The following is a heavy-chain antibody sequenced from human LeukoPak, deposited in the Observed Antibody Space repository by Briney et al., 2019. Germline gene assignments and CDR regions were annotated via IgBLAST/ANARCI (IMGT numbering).Heavy chain of an antibody. CDR2: MNPNSGNT. Sequence: ASVKVSCKASGYTFTSYDINWVRQATGQGLEWMGWMNPNSGNTGYAQKYQGRVTMTRNTSISTAYMELSSLRSEDTAVYYCATSTVTTSDFDYWGQGTLVTVSS. D-gene: IGHD4-17*01. CDR3: ATSTVTTSDFDY. V-gene: IGHV1-8*01. CDR1: GYTFTSYD. J-gene: IGHJ4*02.